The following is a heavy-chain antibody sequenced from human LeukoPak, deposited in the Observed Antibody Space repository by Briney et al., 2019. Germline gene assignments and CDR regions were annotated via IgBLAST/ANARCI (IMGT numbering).Heavy chain of an antibody. V-gene: IGHV1-18*01. CDR2: ISAYNGNT. D-gene: IGHD2-15*01. Sequence: ASVKVSCNTSGYTFTSYGISWVRQAPGQGLEWMGWISAYNGNTNFAQKLQGRVAMTTDISTSTAYMELRSLRSDDTAVYYCARAASRGYCSGGSCYSYFDYWGQGTLVTVSS. CDR3: ARAASRGYCSGGSCYSYFDY. J-gene: IGHJ4*02. CDR1: GYTFTSYG.